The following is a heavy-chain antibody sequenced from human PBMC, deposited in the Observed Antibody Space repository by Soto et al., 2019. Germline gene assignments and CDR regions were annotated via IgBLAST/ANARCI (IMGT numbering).Heavy chain of an antibody. V-gene: IGHV3-23*01. J-gene: IGHJ6*02. D-gene: IGHD6-6*01. CDR3: ARALGQLGDYYYYGMDV. CDR1: GFTFSSYA. Sequence: EVYLLESGGDLVQPGGSLRLSCAASGFTFSSYAMTWVRQAPGKGLEWVSAISGTGGSTFYADSVKGRFTISRDNAKNSLYLQMNSLRAEDTAVYYCARALGQLGDYYYYGMDVWGQGTTVTVSS. CDR2: ISGTGGST.